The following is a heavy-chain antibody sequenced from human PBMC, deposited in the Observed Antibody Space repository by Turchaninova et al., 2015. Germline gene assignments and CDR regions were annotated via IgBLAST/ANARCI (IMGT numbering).Heavy chain of an antibody. J-gene: IGHJ4*02. D-gene: IGHD2-8*02. CDR1: GYSFTFYW. CDR2: IYPGASDT. CDR3: ARLTGXRLFXX. Sequence: EVQLAQSGAEVKKPGESLKISCKGSGYSFTFYWIAWVRQMRGKGLEYMGLIYPGASDTRXTPSXXGQXTXSAXKSISXXYLXXXSLRASDTXXYYCARLTGXRLFXXWGQGXLVTVSS. V-gene: IGHV5-51*01.